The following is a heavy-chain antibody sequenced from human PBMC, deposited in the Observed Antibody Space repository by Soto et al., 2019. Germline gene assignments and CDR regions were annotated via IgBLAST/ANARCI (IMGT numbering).Heavy chain of an antibody. V-gene: IGHV4-28*01. CDR1: GYSISSSNW. D-gene: IGHD2-15*01. CDR3: ARKVLGYGMDV. J-gene: IGHJ6*02. CDR2: IYYSGST. Sequence: SETLSLTCAVSGYSISSSNWWRWIRQPPGKGLEWIGYIYYSGSTYYNPSLKSRVTISVDTSKNQFSLKVNSVTAADTAVYYCARKVLGYGMDVWGQGTTVTVSS.